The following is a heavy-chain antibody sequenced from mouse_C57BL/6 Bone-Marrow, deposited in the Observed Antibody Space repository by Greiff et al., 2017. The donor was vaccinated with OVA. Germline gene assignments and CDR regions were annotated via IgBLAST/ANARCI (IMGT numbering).Heavy chain of an antibody. Sequence: VQLQQSGAELVRPGTSVKMSCKASGYTFTNYWIGWAKQRPGHGLEWIGDIYPGGGYTNSNEKFKDKATLTADKSSSTAYMQFSSLTSEDSAIYYCASGLLRFLMDYWGQGTSVTVSS. D-gene: IGHD1-1*01. J-gene: IGHJ4*01. V-gene: IGHV1-63*01. CDR2: IYPGGGYT. CDR1: GYTFTNYW. CDR3: ASGLLRFLMDY.